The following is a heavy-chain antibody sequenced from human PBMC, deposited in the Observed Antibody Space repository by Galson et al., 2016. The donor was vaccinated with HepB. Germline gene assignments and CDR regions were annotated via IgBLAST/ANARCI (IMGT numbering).Heavy chain of an antibody. D-gene: IGHD4/OR15-4a*01. Sequence: SLRLSCAASGFTSSSYWMNWFRQAPGKEMVWVSRINGDGSSTPYADSVKGRFTISRDNAKNTRYLQMSSLRAEDTAVYYCARGHSANSFILDYWGQGTLVTVSS. CDR3: ARGHSANSFILDY. CDR1: GFTSSSYW. CDR2: INGDGSST. J-gene: IGHJ4*02. V-gene: IGHV3-74*01.